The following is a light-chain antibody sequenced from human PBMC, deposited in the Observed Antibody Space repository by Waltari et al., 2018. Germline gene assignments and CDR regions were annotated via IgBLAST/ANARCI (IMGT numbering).Light chain of an antibody. CDR1: QSVLYSPNNKNY. J-gene: IGKJ1*01. V-gene: IGKV4-1*01. CDR2: WAS. CDR3: QQYHSVPRT. Sequence: DIVLTLSPDSLAVSLGERATINCKSSQSVLYSPNNKNYLGWFQQKTGQPPKLLIYWASMRESGVPDRFSGSGSGTDFTLTISSLQAEDVAVYYCQQYHSVPRTFGQGTKVEI.